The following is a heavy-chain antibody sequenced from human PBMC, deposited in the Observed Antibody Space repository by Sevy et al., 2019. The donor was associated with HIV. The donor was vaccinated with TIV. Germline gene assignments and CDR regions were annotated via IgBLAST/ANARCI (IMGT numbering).Heavy chain of an antibody. Sequence: GGSLRLSCAASGFTFSSYWMRWVRQAPGKGLEWVANIKQDGSEKYYVDSVKGRFTISRDNAKNSLYLQMNSLRAEDTAVYYCAREMEPPLLWFGESGWFDPWAREPWSPSPQ. D-gene: IGHD3-10*01. CDR1: GFTFSSYW. CDR3: AREMEPPLLWFGESGWFDP. CDR2: IKQDGSEK. V-gene: IGHV3-7*01. J-gene: IGHJ5*02.